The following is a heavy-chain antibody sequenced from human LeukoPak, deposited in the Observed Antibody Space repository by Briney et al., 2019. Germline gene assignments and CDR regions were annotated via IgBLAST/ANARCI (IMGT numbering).Heavy chain of an antibody. CDR1: GITLSNYG. J-gene: IGHJ4*02. CDR3: AERGVVIRVILVGFHKEAYYFDS. Sequence: GGSLRLSCAVSGITLSNYGMSWVRQAPGKGLEWVAGISDSGGRTNYADSVKGRFTISRDNPKNTLILQMNSLRPEDTAVYFCAERGVVIRVILVGFHKEAYYFDSWGQGALVTVSS. CDR2: ISDSGGRT. D-gene: IGHD3-22*01. V-gene: IGHV3-23*01.